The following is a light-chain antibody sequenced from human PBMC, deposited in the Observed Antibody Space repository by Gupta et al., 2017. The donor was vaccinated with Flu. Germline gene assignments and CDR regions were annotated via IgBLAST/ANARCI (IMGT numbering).Light chain of an antibody. CDR2: EVS. CDR1: SNDVGGYSY. CDR3: HSYTGSNTLHV. J-gene: IGLJ1*01. V-gene: IGLV2-14*01. Sequence: SALTQPASVSGSPVPSIPITCTGTSNDVGGYSYVSWYQQHPGKAPKLIIYEVSNRPSGVSDRFFGSKSGTVASLIITGLQTEEEADYYCHSYTGSNTLHVFGTGTKVTVL.